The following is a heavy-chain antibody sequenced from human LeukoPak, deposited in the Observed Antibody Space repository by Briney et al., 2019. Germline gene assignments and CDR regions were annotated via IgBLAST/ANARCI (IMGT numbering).Heavy chain of an antibody. V-gene: IGHV5-51*01. CDR2: IYPRGSDT. D-gene: IGHD3-10*01. CDR3: ARHSDVIGAI. Sequence: PGESLKISCKASGYTFTHQWIGWVRQKSGSGLEWMGIIYPRGSDTRYSPSFQGHVSISADTSINTAYLEWSRLEASDTAIYYCARHSDVIGAIWGQGTLVTVSS. J-gene: IGHJ4*02. CDR1: GYTFTHQW.